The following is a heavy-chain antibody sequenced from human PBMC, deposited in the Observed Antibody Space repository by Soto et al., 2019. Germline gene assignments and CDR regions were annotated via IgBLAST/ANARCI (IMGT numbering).Heavy chain of an antibody. CDR1: GGSISSYY. CDR3: ARGLKGYYGSDY. D-gene: IGHD3-10*01. V-gene: IGHV4-59*01. Sequence: SETLSLTCTVSGGSISSYYWSWIRQPPGKGLEWIGYIYYSGSTNYNPSLKSRVTISVDTSKDQFSLKLSSVTAADTAVYYCARGLKGYYGSDYWGQGTLVTVSS. J-gene: IGHJ4*02. CDR2: IYYSGST.